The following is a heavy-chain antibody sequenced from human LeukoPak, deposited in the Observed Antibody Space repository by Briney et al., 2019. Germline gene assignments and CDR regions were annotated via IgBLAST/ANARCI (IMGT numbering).Heavy chain of an antibody. J-gene: IGHJ5*02. CDR2: INHSGST. Sequence: SETLSLTCAVYGGSFSGYYWSWIRQPPGKGLEWIGEINHSGSTNYNPSLKSRVTISVDTSKNQFSLKLSSVTAADTAVYYCARPGEIRYSSGWYSSQNWFDPWGQGTLVTVSS. V-gene: IGHV4-34*01. CDR1: GGSFSGYY. CDR3: ARPGEIRYSSGWYSSQNWFDP. D-gene: IGHD6-19*01.